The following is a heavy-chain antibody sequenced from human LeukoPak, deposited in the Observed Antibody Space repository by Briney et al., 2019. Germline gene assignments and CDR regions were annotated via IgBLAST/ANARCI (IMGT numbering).Heavy chain of an antibody. CDR3: ARRVGSGSFFDY. V-gene: IGHV4-39*01. CDR1: GGSISSTNYY. D-gene: IGHD3-10*01. J-gene: IGHJ4*02. Sequence: PSETLSLTCTVSGGSISSTNYYWGWIRQPPGKGLEWIGSISYSGSTYYSPSLKGRVTTSVDTSKNQFSLKLRSVTAADTAVYYCARRVGSGSFFDYWGQGTLVTVSS. CDR2: ISYSGST.